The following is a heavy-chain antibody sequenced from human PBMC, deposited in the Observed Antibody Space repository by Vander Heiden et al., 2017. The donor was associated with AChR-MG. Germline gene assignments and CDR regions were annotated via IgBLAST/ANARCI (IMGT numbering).Heavy chain of an antibody. CDR3: TTEYYDFWSGYYNGY. Sequence: EVQLVESGGGLVKPGGSLRLSCAASGFPFSNAGMSWVRQAPGKGLEWVGRIKSKTDGGTTDYAAPVKGRFTISRDDSKNTLYLQMNSLKTEDTAVYYCTTEYYDFWSGYYNGYWGQGTLVTVSS. J-gene: IGHJ4*02. D-gene: IGHD3-3*01. CDR2: IKSKTDGGTT. CDR1: GFPFSNAG. V-gene: IGHV3-15*01.